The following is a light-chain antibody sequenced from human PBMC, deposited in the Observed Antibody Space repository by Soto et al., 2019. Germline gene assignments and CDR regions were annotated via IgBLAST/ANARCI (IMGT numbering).Light chain of an antibody. J-gene: IGKJ1*01. CDR3: QQYFTSPWT. V-gene: IGKV4-1*01. CDR1: QSILDRSKNKYY. Sequence: DIVMTQSPDSLAVSLGERATFNCKSSQSILDRSKNKYYLAWYQQKSGQPPNLLIYWSSLRESGVPDRFTGSGSGTDFTLTISSLQAEDVAVYYCQQYFTSPWTFGQGTKVEI. CDR2: WSS.